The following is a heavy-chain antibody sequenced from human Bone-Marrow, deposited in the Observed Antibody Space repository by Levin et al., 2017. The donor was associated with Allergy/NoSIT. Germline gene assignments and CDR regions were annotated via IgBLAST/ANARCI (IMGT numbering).Heavy chain of an antibody. Sequence: GGSLRLSCAVSGFTFDDYAMHWVRQVPGKGLEWVSSISCNSGNIVYVESVKGRFTISRDNAKNSLYLQMSSLRAEDTALYYCVKDMREDLAAADNNTLSSYIMDVWGQGTTVTVSS. D-gene: IGHD6-13*01. CDR3: VKDMREDLAAADNNTLSSYIMDV. J-gene: IGHJ6*02. V-gene: IGHV3-9*01. CDR2: ISCNSGNI. CDR1: GFTFDDYA.